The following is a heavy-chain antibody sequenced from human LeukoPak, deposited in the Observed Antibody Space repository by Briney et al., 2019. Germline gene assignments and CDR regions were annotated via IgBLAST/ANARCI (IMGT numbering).Heavy chain of an antibody. CDR1: GYTFTSYD. V-gene: IGHV1-8*01. D-gene: IGHD6-13*01. Sequence: ASVKVSCKASGYTFTSYDINWVRQATGQGLEWMGWMNPNSGNTGYAQKFQGRVTMTRNTSISTAYMELSSLRSEDTAAYYCARGRIAAAGTLDPWGQGTLVTVSS. CDR2: MNPNSGNT. CDR3: ARGRIAAAGTLDP. J-gene: IGHJ5*02.